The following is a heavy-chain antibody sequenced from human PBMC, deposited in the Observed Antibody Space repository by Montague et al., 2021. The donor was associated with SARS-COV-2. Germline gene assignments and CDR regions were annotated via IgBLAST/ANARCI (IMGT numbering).Heavy chain of an antibody. D-gene: IGHD3-22*01. J-gene: IGHJ5*02. Sequence: SLRLSCAASGFIFDDYGMNWVRQAPGKGLEWVSGINWNGYTTRYSDSLRGRFTISRDNAKNFLYLQMNGLRADDTAFYYCARLGDSGAYGAPGASWGRGTLVTVSS. CDR3: ARLGDSGAYGAPGAS. CDR2: INWNGYTT. CDR1: GFIFDDYG. V-gene: IGHV3-20*04.